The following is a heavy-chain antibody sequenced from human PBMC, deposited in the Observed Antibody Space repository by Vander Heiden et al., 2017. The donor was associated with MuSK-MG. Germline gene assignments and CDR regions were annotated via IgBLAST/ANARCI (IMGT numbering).Heavy chain of an antibody. J-gene: IGHJ6*02. CDR3: ARSYSSSWDYYYYYGMDV. CDR2: IYYSGST. CDR1: GGSISSYY. V-gene: IGHV4-59*08. Sequence: QVQLQESGPGLVKPSETLSLTCTVSGGSISSYYWSWIRQPPGKGLEWIGYIYYSGSTNYNPSLKSRVTISVDTSKNQFSLKLSSVTAADTAVYYCARSYSSSWDYYYYYGMDVWGQGTTVTVSS. D-gene: IGHD6-13*01.